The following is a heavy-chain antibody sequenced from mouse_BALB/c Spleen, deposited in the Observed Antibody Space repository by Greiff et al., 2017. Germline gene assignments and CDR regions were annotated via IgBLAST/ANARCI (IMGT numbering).Heavy chain of an antibody. CDR2: IWGDGST. J-gene: IGHJ1*01. Sequence: VMLVESGPGLVAPSQSLSITCTVSGFSLTGYGVNWVRQPPGKGLEWLGMIWGDGSTDYNSALKSRLSISKDNSKSQVFLKMNSLQTDDTARYYGAREGVYYGNLDWYFDVWGAGTTVTVSS. CDR1: GFSLTGYG. V-gene: IGHV2-6-7*01. D-gene: IGHD2-1*01. CDR3: AREGVYYGNLDWYFDV.